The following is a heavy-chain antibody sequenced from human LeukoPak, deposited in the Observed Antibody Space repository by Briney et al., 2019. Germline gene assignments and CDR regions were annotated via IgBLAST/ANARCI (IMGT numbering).Heavy chain of an antibody. CDR2: IASDGDT. V-gene: IGHV3-64*01. CDR1: GFTFSTYA. J-gene: IGHJ4*02. Sequence: GGSLRLSCAASGFTFSTYAMHWVRQGPQKRLEIVSAIASDGDTYYAKTVRGRFTISRDNSKDTLFLQMGSLRTEDMGVYYCLLGWDYWGQGTLVTVSS. CDR3: LLGWDY. D-gene: IGHD2-21*01.